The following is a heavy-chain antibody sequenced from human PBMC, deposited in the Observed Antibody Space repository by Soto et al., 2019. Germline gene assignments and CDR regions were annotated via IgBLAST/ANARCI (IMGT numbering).Heavy chain of an antibody. CDR2: IRSKAYGGTT. V-gene: IGHV3-49*03. CDR3: TWGYCSSTSCKQYYYYYYGMDV. D-gene: IGHD2-2*01. Sequence: GGSLRLSCTASGFTFGDYAMSWFRQAPGKGLEWVGFIRSKAYGGTTEYAASVKGRLTISRDDSKSIAYLQMNSLKTEDTAVYYCTWGYCSSTSCKQYYYYYYGMDVWGQGTTVTVSS. CDR1: GFTFGDYA. J-gene: IGHJ6*02.